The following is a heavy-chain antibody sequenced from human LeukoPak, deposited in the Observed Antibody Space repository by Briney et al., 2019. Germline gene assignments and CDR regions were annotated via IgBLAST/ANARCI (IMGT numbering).Heavy chain of an antibody. Sequence: GGSLRLSCAASGFTFSSYGMHWVRQAPGKGLEWVAFIRYDGSNKYYADSVKGRFTISRDNSKNTLYLQMNSLRAEDTAVYYCAKGYCSSTSCYPYYFDYWGQGTLVTVSS. CDR3: AKGYCSSTSCYPYYFDY. V-gene: IGHV3-30*02. J-gene: IGHJ4*02. CDR2: IRYDGSNK. D-gene: IGHD2-2*01. CDR1: GFTFSSYG.